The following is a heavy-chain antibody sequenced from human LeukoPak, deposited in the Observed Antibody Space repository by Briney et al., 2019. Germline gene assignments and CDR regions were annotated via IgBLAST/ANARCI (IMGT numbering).Heavy chain of an antibody. D-gene: IGHD3-3*01. J-gene: IGHJ4*02. V-gene: IGHV3-30-3*01. CDR2: ISYDGSNK. CDR3: ARDRRITIFGVVTASFDY. Sequence: GGSLRLSCAASGFTFSSYAMHWVRQAPGKGLEWVAVISYDGSNKYYADSVKGRFTISRDNAKNTLYLQMNSLRVEDTAVYYCARDRRITIFGVVTASFDYWGQGTLVTVSS. CDR1: GFTFSSYA.